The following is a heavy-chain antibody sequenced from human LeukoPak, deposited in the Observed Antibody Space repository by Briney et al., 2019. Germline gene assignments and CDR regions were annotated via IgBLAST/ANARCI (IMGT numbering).Heavy chain of an antibody. CDR1: EFTISRYW. D-gene: IGHD1/OR15-1a*01. CDR2: INNDGSIT. J-gene: IGHJ3*02. V-gene: IGHV3-74*01. CDR3: ARGWNTTPRSGFDI. Sequence: PGGSLRLSCAASEFTISRYWMHWVRQAPGKGLVWVSNINNDGSITTYAGSVKGRFTISRDNIKNTLFLQMNSLGAEDTALYYCARGWNTTPRSGFDIWGLGTMVTVSS.